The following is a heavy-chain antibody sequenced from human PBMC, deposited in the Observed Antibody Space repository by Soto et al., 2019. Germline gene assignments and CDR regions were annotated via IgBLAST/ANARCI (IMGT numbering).Heavy chain of an antibody. CDR1: GFTFSNFG. CDR2: ISYDGSYK. D-gene: IGHD6-6*01. J-gene: IGHJ5*02. Sequence: GGSLRLSCAASGFTFSNFGMHWVRKAPGKGLEWVAVISYDGSYKYYADSVKGRFTISRDNSKNTLYLQMNSLRAEDTAVYYCAKGPYSSSSIVLDPWGQGTPVTVSS. V-gene: IGHV3-30*18. CDR3: AKGPYSSSSIVLDP.